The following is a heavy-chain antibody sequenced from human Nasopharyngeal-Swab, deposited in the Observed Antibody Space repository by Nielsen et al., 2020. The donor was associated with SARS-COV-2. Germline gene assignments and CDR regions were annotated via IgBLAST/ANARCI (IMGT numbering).Heavy chain of an antibody. J-gene: IGHJ3*02. D-gene: IGHD5-12*01. V-gene: IGHV4-31*02. CDR3: AREGVGRYSGYDPKGANWPDAFDI. Sequence: WIRQPPGKGLEWIGYIYYSGSTYYNLSLKSRVTISVDTSKNQFSLKLSSVTAADTAVYYCAREGVGRYSGYDPKGANWPDAFDIWGQGTMVTVSS. CDR2: IYYSGST.